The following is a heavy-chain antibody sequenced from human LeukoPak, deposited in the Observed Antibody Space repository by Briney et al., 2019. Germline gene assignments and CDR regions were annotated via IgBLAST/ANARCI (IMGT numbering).Heavy chain of an antibody. Sequence: GGSLRLSCAASGFTVGSGHISWVRQVPGKGLEWISYISGSGTTVDYTDSVKGRFAISRDNTKNSVYLQMSSLRAEDTAVYYCTSASYFTWGQGTLVTVSS. CDR3: TSASYFT. CDR2: ISGSGTTV. J-gene: IGHJ4*02. CDR1: GFTVGSGH. D-gene: IGHD1-26*01. V-gene: IGHV3-48*03.